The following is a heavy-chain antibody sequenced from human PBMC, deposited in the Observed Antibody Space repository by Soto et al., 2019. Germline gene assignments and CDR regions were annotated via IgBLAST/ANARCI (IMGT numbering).Heavy chain of an antibody. CDR3: ARGLITMVRGVIRDYYGMDV. J-gene: IGHJ6*02. Sequence: QVQLQQSGPGLVKPSQTLSLTCAISGDSVSSNSAAWNWIRQSPSRGLEWLGRTYYRSKWYNDYAVSVKSRITINPDTSKNQFSLQLNSVTPEDTAVYYCARGLITMVRGVIRDYYGMDVWGQGTTVTVSS. D-gene: IGHD3-10*01. V-gene: IGHV6-1*01. CDR2: TYYRSKWYN. CDR1: GDSVSSNSAA.